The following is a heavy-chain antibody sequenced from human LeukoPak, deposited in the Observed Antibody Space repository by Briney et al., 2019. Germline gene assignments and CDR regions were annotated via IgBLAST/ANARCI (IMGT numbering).Heavy chain of an antibody. V-gene: IGHV1-2*04. D-gene: IGHD6-25*01. CDR1: AYTFTGYY. CDR2: INPNSGGT. CDR3: ARDISAGEMDY. Sequence: ASVKVSCKASAYTFTGYYMHWVRQAPGQGLEWMGWINPNSGGTNYAQKFQGWVTMTRDTSISTAYMELSRLRSDDTAVYYCARDISAGEMDYWGQGTLVTVSS. J-gene: IGHJ4*02.